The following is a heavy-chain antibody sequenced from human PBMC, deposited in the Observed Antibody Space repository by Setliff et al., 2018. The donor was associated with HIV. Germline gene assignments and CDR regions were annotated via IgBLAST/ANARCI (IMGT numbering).Heavy chain of an antibody. D-gene: IGHD1-7*01. CDR2: VDYSGDT. Sequence: PSETLSLTCSISGATIHYHYWSWIRQPPGKGLEWIGYVDYSGDTEYNPSLQSRATISRAPSKSQVSLTLNSATAADTAVYYRTRGPGGTVPKPLEAFDVWGRGAVVTVSS. J-gene: IGHJ3*01. CDR1: GATIHYHY. V-gene: IGHV4-59*11. CDR3: TRGPGGTVPKPLEAFDV.